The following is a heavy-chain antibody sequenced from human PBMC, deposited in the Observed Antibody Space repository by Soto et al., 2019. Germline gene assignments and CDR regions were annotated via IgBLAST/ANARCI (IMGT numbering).Heavy chain of an antibody. CDR1: GFTFSSYA. V-gene: IGHV3-23*01. J-gene: IGHJ4*02. Sequence: PGGSLRLSCAASGFTFSSYAMSWVRQAPGKGLEWVSAISGSGGSTYYADSVKGRFTISRDNSKNTLYLQMNSLRAEDTAVYYCARVPETYCSGGSCYSGGIDYWGQGTLVTV. CDR2: ISGSGGST. D-gene: IGHD2-15*01. CDR3: ARVPETYCSGGSCYSGGIDY.